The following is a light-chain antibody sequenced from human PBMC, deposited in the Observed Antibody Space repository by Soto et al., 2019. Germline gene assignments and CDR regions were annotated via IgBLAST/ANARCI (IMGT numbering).Light chain of an antibody. CDR1: QTISRN. CDR3: QQGHSAPLT. J-gene: IGKJ4*01. CDR2: AAP. Sequence: DIQMTQSPSSLSASVGDRVTITCRASQTISRNLNWYQQKPGKAPDLLIFAAPNLQSGVPSRFSGSGSGADFTLTISSLQPEDFATYYCQQGHSAPLTFGGGTKVDIK. V-gene: IGKV1-39*01.